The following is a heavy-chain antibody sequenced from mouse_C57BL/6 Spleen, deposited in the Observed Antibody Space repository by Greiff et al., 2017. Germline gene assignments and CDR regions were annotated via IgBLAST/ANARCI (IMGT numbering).Heavy chain of an antibody. J-gene: IGHJ4*01. D-gene: IGHD2-10*01. CDR1: GFTFSDYG. V-gene: IGHV5-17*01. CDR2: ISSGSSTI. CDR3: AREGGYAYRRAMDY. Sequence: DVKLVESGGGLVKPGGSLKLSCAASGFTFSDYGMHWVRQAPEKGLEWVAYISSGSSTIYYADTVKGRFTISRDNAKNTLFLQMTSLRSEDTAMYYCAREGGYAYRRAMDYWGQGTSVTVSS.